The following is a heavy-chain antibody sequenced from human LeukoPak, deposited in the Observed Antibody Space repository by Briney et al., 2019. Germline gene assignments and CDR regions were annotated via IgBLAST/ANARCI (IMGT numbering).Heavy chain of an antibody. CDR2: IYSTGTT. CDR1: GFAVSSNY. J-gene: IGHJ5*02. D-gene: IGHD3-10*01. CDR3: ARDRGPGWFDP. V-gene: IGHV3-66*03. Sequence: GGSLRLSCAVSGFAVSSNYVSWVRRAPGKGLEWVSVIYSTGTTFYADSVKGRFTISRDNSKNTVYLQMNGLKPEDTAVYYCARDRGPGWFDPWGQGTLVTVSS.